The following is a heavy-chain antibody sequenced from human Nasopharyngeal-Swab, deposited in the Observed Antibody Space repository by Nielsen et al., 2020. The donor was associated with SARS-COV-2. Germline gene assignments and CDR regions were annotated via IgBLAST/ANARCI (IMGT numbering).Heavy chain of an antibody. D-gene: IGHD3-3*01. Sequence: WIRQPPGKGLEWVSAISGSGGSTYYADSVKGRFTISRDNSKNTLYLQMNSLKTEDTAVYYCTRLRYDFWSGWGAADAFDIWGQGTMVTVSS. CDR3: TRLRYDFWSGWGAADAFDI. J-gene: IGHJ3*02. V-gene: IGHV3-23*01. CDR2: ISGSGGST.